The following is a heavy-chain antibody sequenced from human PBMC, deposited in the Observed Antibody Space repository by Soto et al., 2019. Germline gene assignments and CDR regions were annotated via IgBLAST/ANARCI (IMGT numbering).Heavy chain of an antibody. J-gene: IGHJ4*02. D-gene: IGHD3-10*01. CDR1: GYTFTSYG. CDR2: ISAYDGNT. CDR3: ARGTPFFGGWDPFDY. Sequence: HVQLVQSGAEVKKPGASVKVSCKASGYTFTSYGFIWVRQAPGQGLEWMGWISAYDGNTSYAQKLQGKVTMTTDTYRSTAYMELRSLRFDDTAVYYCARGTPFFGGWDPFDYWGQGTLVTVSS. V-gene: IGHV1-18*01.